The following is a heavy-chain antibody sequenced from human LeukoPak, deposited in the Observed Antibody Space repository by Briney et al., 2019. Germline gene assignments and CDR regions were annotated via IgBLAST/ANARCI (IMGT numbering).Heavy chain of an antibody. Sequence: TGGSLRLSCVASGFILSTSEMNWVRQAPGKGLEWVSFIASDGTIYYADSVKGRFTLSRDNAKNSLYLQMNSLRAEDTAVYYCARRVSGWGNWFDPWGQGTLVTVSS. CDR2: IASDGTI. D-gene: IGHD6-19*01. V-gene: IGHV3-48*03. J-gene: IGHJ5*02. CDR3: ARRVSGWGNWFDP. CDR1: GFILSTSE.